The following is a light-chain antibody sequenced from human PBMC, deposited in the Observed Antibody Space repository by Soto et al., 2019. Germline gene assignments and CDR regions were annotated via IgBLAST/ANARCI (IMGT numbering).Light chain of an antibody. CDR3: GSYSSSSTLYV. Sequence: QSALTQPASVSGSPGQSITISCTGTSSDVGGANYVSWYQQHPGKAPKLMIYDVSNRPSGVSNRFSGSKSGNTASLTISGIKAEDEADYYCGSYSSSSTLYVFGTGTKLTVL. V-gene: IGLV2-14*03. CDR1: SSDVGGANY. CDR2: DVS. J-gene: IGLJ1*01.